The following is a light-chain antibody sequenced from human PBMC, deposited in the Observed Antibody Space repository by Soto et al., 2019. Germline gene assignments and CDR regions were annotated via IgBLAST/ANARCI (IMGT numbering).Light chain of an antibody. Sequence: DVQMTQSPSTLSASVGDRVTITCRASQSISAWLAWYQQKPWKAPNLLIYKASTLESGVPSRFSGSGSGTEFTLTISSLQPDDFATYYCQQYNSYSSITFGQGTRLEIK. J-gene: IGKJ5*01. CDR2: KAS. CDR1: QSISAW. V-gene: IGKV1-5*03. CDR3: QQYNSYSSIT.